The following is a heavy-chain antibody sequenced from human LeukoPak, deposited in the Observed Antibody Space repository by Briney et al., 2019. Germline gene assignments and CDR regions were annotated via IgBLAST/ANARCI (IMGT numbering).Heavy chain of an antibody. J-gene: IGHJ5*02. CDR2: INPNSGGT. D-gene: IGHD1-26*01. CDR3: ARAVSGSDGARDWFDP. Sequence: ASVKVSCKASGYTFTGYYMHWVRQAPGQGLEWMGWINPNSGGTNYAQKFQGWVTMTRDTSISTAYMELSRLRSDDTAVYYCARAVSGSDGARDWFDPWGQGTLVTVSS. V-gene: IGHV1-2*04. CDR1: GYTFTGYY.